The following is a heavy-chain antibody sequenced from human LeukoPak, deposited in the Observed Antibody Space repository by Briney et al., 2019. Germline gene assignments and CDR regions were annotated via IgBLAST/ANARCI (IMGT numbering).Heavy chain of an antibody. J-gene: IGHJ6*02. CDR1: GFTFSSHW. CDR2: IKEDGTRK. V-gene: IGHV3-7*03. D-gene: IGHD3-10*01. CDR3: AREGVSDNYGMDV. Sequence: GGSLRLSCAASGFTFSSHWMTWVRQAPGKGLEWVANIKEDGTRKNYMDSVKGRFTISRDNAKNSLYLQMNSLRAEDTAVYYCAREGVSDNYGMDVWGQGTTVTVSS.